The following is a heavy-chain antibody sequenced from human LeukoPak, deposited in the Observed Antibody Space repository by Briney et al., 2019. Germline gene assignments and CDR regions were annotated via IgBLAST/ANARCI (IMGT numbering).Heavy chain of an antibody. V-gene: IGHV1-2*02. D-gene: IGHD3-10*01. CDR1: GYTFTGYY. J-gene: IGHJ5*02. Sequence: ASVKVSCKASGYTFTGYYMHWVRQAPGQGLEWMGWINPNSGGTNYAPEFQGRLTMTRDTSITTAYMELSTLRSDDTAVYYCALIGDHAWFDPWGQGTLVTVSS. CDR2: INPNSGGT. CDR3: ALIGDHAWFDP.